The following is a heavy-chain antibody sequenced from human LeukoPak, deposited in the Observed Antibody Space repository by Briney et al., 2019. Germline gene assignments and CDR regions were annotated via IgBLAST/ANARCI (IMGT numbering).Heavy chain of an antibody. CDR1: GFTFSTSW. CDR2: IKEGGSEK. D-gene: IGHD3-16*01. Sequence: GGSLRLSCAASGFTFSTSWMSWVRQAPGKGLEWVANIKEGGSEKWYMDSVKGRFTISRDNAKNSLYLQMNSLRAEDTAVFYCAKGEYFDYWGQGTLVTVSS. V-gene: IGHV3-7*01. J-gene: IGHJ4*02. CDR3: AKGEYFDY.